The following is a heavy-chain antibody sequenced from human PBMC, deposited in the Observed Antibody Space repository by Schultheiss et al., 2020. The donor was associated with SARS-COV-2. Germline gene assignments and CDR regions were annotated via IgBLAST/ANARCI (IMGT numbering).Heavy chain of an antibody. D-gene: IGHD4-17*01. CDR1: GFTLANYA. V-gene: IGHV3-30*14. J-gene: IGHJ4*02. CDR2: ISYDGNNK. CDR3: ARSAVTTESVSDY. Sequence: GESLKISCAASGFTLANYAVHWVRQAPGKGPEWLTVISYDGNNKYYADSVNGRFTISRDNSKTTLYLQMNSLRAEDTAVYYCARSAVTTESVSDYWGQGTVVTVSS.